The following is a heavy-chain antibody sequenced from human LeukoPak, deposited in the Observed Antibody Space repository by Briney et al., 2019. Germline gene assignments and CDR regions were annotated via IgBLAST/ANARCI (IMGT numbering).Heavy chain of an antibody. CDR2: ISGSAGST. D-gene: IGHD2-2*01. V-gene: IGHV3-23*01. CDR1: GFTFSSYA. Sequence: GGSLRLSCAASGFTFSSYAMRWVRQAPRKGREWVSAISGSAGSTYYADSVKGRFTISRDNSKNTLYLQMNSLRAEDTAVYYCAKDRGYCSSTSCYPISLFDYWGQGTLVTVSS. CDR3: AKDRGYCSSTSCYPISLFDY. J-gene: IGHJ4*02.